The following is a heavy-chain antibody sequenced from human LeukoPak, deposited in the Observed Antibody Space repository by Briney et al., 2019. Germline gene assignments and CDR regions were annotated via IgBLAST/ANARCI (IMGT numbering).Heavy chain of an antibody. CDR2: INPNSGGT. J-gene: IGHJ5*02. D-gene: IGHD6-19*01. CDR1: GYTFTGYY. Sequence: ASVKVSCKASGYTFTGYYMHWVRQAPGQGLEWMGWINPNSGGTNYAQKFQGRVTMTRDTSISTAYMELSRLRSDDTAVYYCARDKAEAGMGYNWFDPWGQGTLVTVSS. V-gene: IGHV1-2*02. CDR3: ARDKAEAGMGYNWFDP.